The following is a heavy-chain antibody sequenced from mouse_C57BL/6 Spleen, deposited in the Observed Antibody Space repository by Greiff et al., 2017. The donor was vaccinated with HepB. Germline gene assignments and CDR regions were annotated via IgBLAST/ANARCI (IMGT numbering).Heavy chain of an antibody. CDR2: INPGSGGT. D-gene: IGHD2-2*01. Sequence: VQLQQSGAELVRPGTSVKVSCKASGYAFTNYLIEWVKQRPGQGLEWIGVINPGSGGTNYNEKFKGKATLTADKSSSTAYMQLSSLTSEDSAVYFCAISTMVTSDYWGQGTTLTVSS. CDR1: GYAFTNYL. V-gene: IGHV1-54*01. CDR3: AISTMVTSDY. J-gene: IGHJ2*01.